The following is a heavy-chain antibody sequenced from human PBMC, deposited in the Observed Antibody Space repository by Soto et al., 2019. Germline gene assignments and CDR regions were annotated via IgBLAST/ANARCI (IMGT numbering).Heavy chain of an antibody. J-gene: IGHJ4*01. CDR2: ITPFSGDV. CDR1: GNTFSYRY. CDR3: ASGGAGSGPFTWELPDH. D-gene: IGHD1-26*01. Sequence: GASVRVSCKALGNTFSYRYLHWVRQAPGQALEWMGWITPFSGDVHYAQKFQERVTLTRDRSVNTGYMRMTSLRAEDTAIYFCASGGAGSGPFTWELPDHWG. V-gene: IGHV1-45*02.